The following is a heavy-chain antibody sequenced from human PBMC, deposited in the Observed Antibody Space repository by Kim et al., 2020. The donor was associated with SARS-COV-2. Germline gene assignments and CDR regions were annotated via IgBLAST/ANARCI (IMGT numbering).Heavy chain of an antibody. CDR1: GYTFTSYG. CDR2: ISAYNGNT. CDR3: ARVKWGREGFEGYYYGMDV. J-gene: IGHJ6*02. V-gene: IGHV1-18*01. Sequence: ASVKVSCKASGYTFTSYGISWVRQAPGQGLEWMGWISAYNGNTNYAQKLQGRVTMTTDTSTSTAYMELRSLRSDDTAVYYCARVKWGREGFEGYYYGMDVWGQGTTVTVSS. D-gene: IGHD7-27*01.